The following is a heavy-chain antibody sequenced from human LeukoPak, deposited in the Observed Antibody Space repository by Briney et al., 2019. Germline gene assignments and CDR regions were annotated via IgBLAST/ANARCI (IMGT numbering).Heavy chain of an antibody. CDR3: ARGLADSNDAFDI. Sequence: GGSLRLSCAASGFTVSSNYMSWVRQAPGKGLEWGSVIYSGGSTYYPDSVKGRFTISRHNSKNTLYLQMNSLRAEDTAVYYCARGLADSNDAFDIWGQGTMVTVSS. V-gene: IGHV3-53*04. D-gene: IGHD3-22*01. CDR1: GFTVSSNY. CDR2: IYSGGST. J-gene: IGHJ3*02.